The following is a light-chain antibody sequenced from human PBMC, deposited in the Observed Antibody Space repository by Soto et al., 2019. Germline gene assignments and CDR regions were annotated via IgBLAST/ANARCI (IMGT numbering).Light chain of an antibody. Sequence: EIVMTQSPATLSVSPGERATLSCRASQSVSSNLAWYQQKPGQAPRLLIYGASTRAPGIPARFSRSGSGTEFTLTISSLQSEDFAVYYFRQYNTWPPWTFGQGTKVEIK. CDR2: GAS. CDR3: RQYNTWPPWT. J-gene: IGKJ1*01. V-gene: IGKV3-15*01. CDR1: QSVSSN.